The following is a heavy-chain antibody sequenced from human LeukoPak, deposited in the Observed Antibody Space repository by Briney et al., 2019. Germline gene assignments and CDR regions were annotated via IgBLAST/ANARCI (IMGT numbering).Heavy chain of an antibody. D-gene: IGHD3-22*01. Sequence: SETLSLTCSVSGASIGSSAYYWGWIRQPPGKGLEWVGSIYYTGGTYYNPSLKSRVTISIDTSKNQFSLKLTSVTAADTAVYYCATTPYYYDSGGYSLGDYWGQGTLVTVSS. CDR3: ATTPYYYDSGGYSLGDY. CDR1: GASIGSSAYY. V-gene: IGHV4-39*01. CDR2: IYYTGGT. J-gene: IGHJ4*02.